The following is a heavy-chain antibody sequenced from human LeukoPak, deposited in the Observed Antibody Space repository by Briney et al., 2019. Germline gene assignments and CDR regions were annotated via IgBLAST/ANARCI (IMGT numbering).Heavy chain of an antibody. D-gene: IGHD2-8*01. CDR1: GFSFRSYW. CDR2: IKSDGSGT. J-gene: IGHJ4*02. V-gene: IGHV3-74*01. Sequence: PGGSLRLSCVASGFSFRSYWMHWVRQAPGKGLVWVSRIKSDGSGTNYADSVKGRFTISRDNVENTLYLQMNSLRAEDTAVYYCARDPVLWGQGTLVTVSS. CDR3: ARDPVL.